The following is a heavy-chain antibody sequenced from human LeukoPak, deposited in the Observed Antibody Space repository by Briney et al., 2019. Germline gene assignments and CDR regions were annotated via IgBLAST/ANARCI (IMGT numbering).Heavy chain of an antibody. Sequence: SQTLSLTCAISGDSVSSNNAAWVWIRQSPSRGLEWLGRTYYRSKWYHDYAVSVKSRISFNPDASKNQFFLQLNSVTPEDTAVYYCARDVNGAFTRSWFNPWGQGTRVTVS. D-gene: IGHD4-17*01. V-gene: IGHV6-1*01. CDR2: TYYRSKWYH. CDR3: ARDVNGAFTRSWFNP. CDR1: GDSVSSNNAA. J-gene: IGHJ5*02.